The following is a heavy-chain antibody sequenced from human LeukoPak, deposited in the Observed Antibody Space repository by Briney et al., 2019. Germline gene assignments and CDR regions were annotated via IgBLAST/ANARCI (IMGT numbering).Heavy chain of an antibody. CDR1: GYPISSSYY. J-gene: IGHJ4*02. CDR3: ARLRVPAAIGHNY. Sequence: PSETLSLTCAVSGYPISSSYYWGWIRQPPGKGLEWIGSIYYSGSTYYNPSLKSRVTISVDTSKNQFSLKLSSVTAADTAVYYCARLRVPAAIGHNYWGQGTLVTVSS. V-gene: IGHV4-38-2*01. CDR2: IYYSGST. D-gene: IGHD2-2*02.